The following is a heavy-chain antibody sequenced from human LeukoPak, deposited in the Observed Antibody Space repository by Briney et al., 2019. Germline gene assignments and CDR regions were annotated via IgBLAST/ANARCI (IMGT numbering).Heavy chain of an antibody. J-gene: IGHJ6*03. Sequence: SETLSLTCTVSGGSISSYYWSWIRQPAGKGLEWIGRIYTSGSTHYNPSLKSRVTISVDTSKNQFSLKLRSVTAADTAVYYCARTTEGYVRGPGYSYYYYMDVWGKGTTVTISS. V-gene: IGHV4-4*07. D-gene: IGHD5-12*01. CDR3: ARTTEGYVRGPGYSYYYYMDV. CDR2: IYTSGST. CDR1: GGSISSYY.